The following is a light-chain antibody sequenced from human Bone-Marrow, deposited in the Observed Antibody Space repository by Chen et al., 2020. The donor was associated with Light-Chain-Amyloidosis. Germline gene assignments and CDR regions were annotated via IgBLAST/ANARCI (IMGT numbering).Light chain of an antibody. V-gene: IGKV3-20*01. Sequence: EIVLTQSPGTLSLAPGEGANLSCRASQTIRSNSLTWYQQKFGQAPKLLIYGSSSRATGIPDRFTGSGSGTDFTLNINRLEPEDFAMDYCQQYGTSPLTFGGGTKVEIK. CDR2: GSS. CDR1: QTIRSNS. CDR3: QQYGTSPLT. J-gene: IGKJ4*01.